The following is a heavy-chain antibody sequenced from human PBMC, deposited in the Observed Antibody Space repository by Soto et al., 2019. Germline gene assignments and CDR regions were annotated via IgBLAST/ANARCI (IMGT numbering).Heavy chain of an antibody. Sequence: PSENLSLTCTVSGGSISSGDYYWSWIRQPPGKGLEWIGYIYYSGSTYYNPSLKSRVTISVDTSKNQFSLKLSSVTAADTAVYYCARDLGYFYDSSGPHDYLGQGTLVTV. V-gene: IGHV4-30-4*01. CDR3: ARDLGYFYDSSGPHDY. CDR1: GGSISSGDYY. J-gene: IGHJ4*02. CDR2: IYYSGST. D-gene: IGHD3-22*01.